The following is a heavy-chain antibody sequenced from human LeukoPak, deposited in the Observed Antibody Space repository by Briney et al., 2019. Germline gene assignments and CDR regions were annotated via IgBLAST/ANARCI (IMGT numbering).Heavy chain of an antibody. CDR2: ISYDGSNK. Sequence: GRSLRLSCAASGFTFSNYGMHWVRQAPGKGLEWVAVISYDGSNKYYADSVKGRFTFSRDNSKNTLYLQMSSLRAEDTAVYYCAKEKGIYCSSIDCSPGMDVWGQGTTVTVSS. D-gene: IGHD2-2*01. CDR1: GFTFSNYG. CDR3: AKEKGIYCSSIDCSPGMDV. J-gene: IGHJ6*02. V-gene: IGHV3-30*18.